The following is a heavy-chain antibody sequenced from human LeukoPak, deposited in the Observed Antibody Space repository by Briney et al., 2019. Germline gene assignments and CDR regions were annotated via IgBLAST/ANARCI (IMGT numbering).Heavy chain of an antibody. CDR3: ARHIGGGIEDMDV. CDR1: GGSIGTYC. J-gene: IGHJ6*03. D-gene: IGHD3-16*02. V-gene: IGHV4-59*08. CDR2: IYVTGT. Sequence: PETPSLTCTVSGGSIGTYCWSWVRPSPRAELEWIGYIYVTGTRYNPYLQSRVTISVDRSRNQFFLKMTSVTAADTAVYYCARHIGGGIEDMDVWGRGTKVTVSS.